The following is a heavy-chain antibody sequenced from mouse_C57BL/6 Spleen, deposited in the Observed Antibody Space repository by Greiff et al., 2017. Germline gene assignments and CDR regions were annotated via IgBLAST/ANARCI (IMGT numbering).Heavy chain of an antibody. CDR3: TVPLYYGSSPFDY. V-gene: IGHV6-3*01. J-gene: IGHJ2*01. CDR1: GFTFSNYW. CDR2: IRLKSDTYAT. D-gene: IGHD1-1*01. Sequence: EVQGVESGGGLVQPGGSMKLSCVASGFTFSNYWMNWVRQSPEKGLEWVAQIRLKSDTYATHYAESVKGRFTISRDDSKSSVYLQMNNLRAEDTGIYYCTVPLYYGSSPFDYWGQGTTLTVSS.